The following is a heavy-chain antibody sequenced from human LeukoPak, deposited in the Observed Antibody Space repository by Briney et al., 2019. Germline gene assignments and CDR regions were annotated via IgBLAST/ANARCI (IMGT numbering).Heavy chain of an antibody. D-gene: IGHD3-22*01. V-gene: IGHV4-34*01. J-gene: IGHJ4*02. CDR3: TTYRGRDYYWGLDY. Sequence: SETLSLTCGVYGGSFSAYYWSWIRQPPGKGLEWIGEISHRGSTNYNPSLKSRVTISLDTSKNQFSLKLSSVIAADTAVYYCTTYRGRDYYWGLDYWDQGTLVTVSS. CDR2: ISHRGST. CDR1: GGSFSAYY.